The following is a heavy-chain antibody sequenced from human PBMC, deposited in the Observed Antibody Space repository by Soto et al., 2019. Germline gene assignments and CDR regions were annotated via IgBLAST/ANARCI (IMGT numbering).Heavy chain of an antibody. CDR3: ASPPYYFDTSGYSY. CDR1: GCAFISCT. D-gene: IGHD3-22*01. V-gene: IGHV3-21*01. J-gene: IGHJ4*02. CDR2: ISSSSTYI. Sequence: GGSLRLSCAASGCAFISCTVNWVRLAPGKGLEWVSSISSSSTYIYYADSVKGRFTISRDNSKNSLYLQMNSLRAEDTAVYYCASPPYYFDTSGYSYWGQGTLVTVSS.